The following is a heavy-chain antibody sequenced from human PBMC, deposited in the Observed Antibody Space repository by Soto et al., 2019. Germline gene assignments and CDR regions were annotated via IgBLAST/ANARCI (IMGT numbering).Heavy chain of an antibody. CDR1: GYSFIAYW. CDR3: ARLAVTSSTHFDH. V-gene: IGHV5-51*01. J-gene: IGHJ4*02. Sequence: PGESLKISCNGSGYSFIAYWIGWVRQMPGKGLELMGIIYPADSDIRYSPSFQGQVTISADKSISTAYLQWSSLKASDTAIYYCARLAVTSSTHFDHWGQGTPVTVSS. CDR2: IYPADSDI. D-gene: IGHD2-21*02.